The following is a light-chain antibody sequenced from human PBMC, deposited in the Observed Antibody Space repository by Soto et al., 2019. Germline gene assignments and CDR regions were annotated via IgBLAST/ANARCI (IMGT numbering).Light chain of an antibody. J-gene: IGKJ1*01. V-gene: IGKV1-5*03. CDR1: QSISGW. Sequence: DIQMTQSPSTLSASVGDRVTVTCRASQSISGWLAWYQQRPGKAPKLLIYKASTLESGVPSRFSGSGSGTEFTLTISSLQPEDFETYYCQQYDSYSWTFGQGTKLEIK. CDR2: KAS. CDR3: QQYDSYSWT.